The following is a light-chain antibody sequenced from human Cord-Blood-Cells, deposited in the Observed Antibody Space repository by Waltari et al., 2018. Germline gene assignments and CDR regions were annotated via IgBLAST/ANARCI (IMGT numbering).Light chain of an antibody. CDR1: SSDVGGYNY. V-gene: IGLV2-14*01. CDR2: EVS. Sequence: QSALTQPASVSGSPGQSITISCTGTSSDVGGYNYVSWYQQHPGKAPKLMIYEVSNRPSGVSNRVSCSKSGNTASLTISGLQAEDEADYYCSSYTSSSTLDVVFGGGTKLTVL. CDR3: SSYTSSSTLDVV. J-gene: IGLJ2*01.